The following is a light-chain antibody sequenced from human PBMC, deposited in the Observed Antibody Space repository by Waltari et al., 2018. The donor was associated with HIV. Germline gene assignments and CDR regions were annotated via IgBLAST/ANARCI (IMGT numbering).Light chain of an antibody. V-gene: IGLV2-8*01. CDR2: EVN. J-gene: IGLJ1*01. CDR1: SRDIRTHTY. Sequence: QPALTQPPSASGSPGQSVTIPCTGTSRDIRTHTYVLWYQQHPGRAPNLLIYEVNKRPSGVPDRFSGSKSANTASLTVSGLQVADEADYYCSSYAGNNNYVFGTGTRVTVL. CDR3: SSYAGNNNYV.